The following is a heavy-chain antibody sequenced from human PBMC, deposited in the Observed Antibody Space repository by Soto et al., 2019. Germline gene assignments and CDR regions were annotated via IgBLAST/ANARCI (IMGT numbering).Heavy chain of an antibody. CDR3: ATDERDYGSSINCHYFDH. J-gene: IGHJ4*02. CDR2: ISIHNGDT. D-gene: IGHD2-2*01. CDR1: GYTFISYG. V-gene: IGHV1-18*04. Sequence: QVQLVQSGAEVKKPGASVKVSCKAAGYTFISYGISWVRQAPGQGLEWMGWISIHNGDTNNAPKLQGRVTMTTDTSTSTTYMELRSLSSDDTAVYSCATDERDYGSSINCHYFDHWGKGNLVTVSS.